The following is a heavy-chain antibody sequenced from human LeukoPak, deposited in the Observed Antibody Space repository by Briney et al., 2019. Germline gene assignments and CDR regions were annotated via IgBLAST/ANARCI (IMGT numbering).Heavy chain of an antibody. D-gene: IGHD3-22*01. CDR3: ARVPSGYYDSSGYYRPECFQH. CDR1: GYTFTGYY. CDR2: INPNSGGT. V-gene: IGHV1-2*02. J-gene: IGHJ1*01. Sequence: ASVKVSCKASGYTFTGYYMHWVRQAPGQGREWMGWINPNSGGTNYAQKSQGRVTITRDTSISTAYMELSRLRSDDTAVYYCARVPSGYYDSSGYYRPECFQHWGQGTLVTVSS.